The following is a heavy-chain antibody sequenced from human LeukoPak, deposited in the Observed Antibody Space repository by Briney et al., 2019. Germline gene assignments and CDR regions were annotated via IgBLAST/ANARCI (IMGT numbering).Heavy chain of an antibody. V-gene: IGHV3-9*01. Sequence: PGGSLRLSCAASGFTFSNYAMSWVRQAPGKGLEWVSGISWNSGSIGYADSVKGRFTISRDNAKNSLYLQMNSLRAEDTALYYCAKDKGPFPRYNWFDPWGQGTLVTVSS. CDR2: ISWNSGSI. CDR3: AKDKGPFPRYNWFDP. J-gene: IGHJ5*02. D-gene: IGHD2/OR15-2a*01. CDR1: GFTFSNYA.